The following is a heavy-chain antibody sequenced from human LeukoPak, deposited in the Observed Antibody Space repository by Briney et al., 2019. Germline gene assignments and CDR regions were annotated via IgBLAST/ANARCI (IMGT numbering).Heavy chain of an antibody. CDR3: ATDRKETPHPAPFDY. V-gene: IGHV3-30*02. CDR2: IRYDGSNK. Sequence: QPGGSRRLSCAASGFTFSSYGMHWVRQAPGKGLEWVAFIRYDGSNKYYADSVKGRFTISRDNSKNTVYLQMNSLRAEDTAVYYCATDRKETPHPAPFDYWGQGTLVTVSS. CDR1: GFTFSSYG. J-gene: IGHJ4*02.